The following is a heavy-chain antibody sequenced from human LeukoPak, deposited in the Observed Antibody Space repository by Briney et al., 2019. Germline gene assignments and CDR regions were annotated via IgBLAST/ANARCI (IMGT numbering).Heavy chain of an antibody. CDR3: ARALVNTYYYGSGSYQNSYYYYDMDV. CDR2: INHSGST. J-gene: IGHJ6*02. V-gene: IGHV4-34*01. D-gene: IGHD3-10*01. Sequence: KSSETLSLTCAVYGGSFSGYYWSWIRQPPGKGLEWIGEINHSGSTNYNPSLKSRVTISVDTSKNQFPLKLSSVTAADTAVYYCARALVNTYYYGSGSYQNSYYYYDMDVWGQGTTVTVSS. CDR1: GGSFSGYY.